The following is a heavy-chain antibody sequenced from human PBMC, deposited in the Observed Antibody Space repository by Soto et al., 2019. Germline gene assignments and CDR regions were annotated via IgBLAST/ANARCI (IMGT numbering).Heavy chain of an antibody. V-gene: IGHV4-59*12. CDR2: IYYSGST. CDR3: ARGVTSTGWFDP. J-gene: IGHJ5*02. CDR1: GGSISSYY. Sequence: SETLSLTCTVSGGSISSYYWSWIRQPPGKGRGWIGYIYYSGSTNYNPFFRSRVSISPDTSRNQFSLKLHSVTAADTAVYYCARGVTSTGWFDPWGQGFLDTVSS. D-gene: IGHD3-10*01.